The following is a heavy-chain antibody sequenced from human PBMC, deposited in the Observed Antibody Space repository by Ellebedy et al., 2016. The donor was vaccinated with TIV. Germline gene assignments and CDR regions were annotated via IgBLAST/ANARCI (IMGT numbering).Heavy chain of an antibody. CDR3: AKERNTMIIVDMLTSFDS. V-gene: IGHV3-23*01. CDR1: GFTFASYA. CDR2: LSGSGDST. Sequence: GESLKISCAASGFTFASYAMSWVRQAPGKGLEWVSSLSGSGDSTYYADSVEGRFTISRDNSKNTLYLQMNSLRAEDTAVYYCAKERNTMIIVDMLTSFDSWGQGTLVTVSS. D-gene: IGHD3-22*01. J-gene: IGHJ4*02.